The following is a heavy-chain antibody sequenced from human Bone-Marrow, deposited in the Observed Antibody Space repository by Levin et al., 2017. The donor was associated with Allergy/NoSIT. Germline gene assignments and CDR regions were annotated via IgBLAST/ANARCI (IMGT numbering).Heavy chain of an antibody. V-gene: IGHV3-30-3*01. CDR3: AGNGDGAFDF. CDR2: IAHDGSNQ. Sequence: GGSLRLSCVASGFTFNNYAMNWVRQAPGKGLEWVALIAHDGSNQYYADSMHARFTISRDNSKNTLYLQMSGLRAEDTALYYCAGNGDGAFDFWGQGTMVTVSS. CDR1: GFTFNNYA. J-gene: IGHJ3*01. D-gene: IGHD7-27*01.